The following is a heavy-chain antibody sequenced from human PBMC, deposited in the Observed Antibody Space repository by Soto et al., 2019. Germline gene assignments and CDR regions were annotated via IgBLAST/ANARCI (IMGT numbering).Heavy chain of an antibody. Sequence: GGSLRLSCAASGFTFSSYSMNWVRQAPGKGLEWVSYISSSSSTIYYADSVKGRFTISRDNAKNSLYLQMNSLRAEDTAVYYCASQSSEWLLFASWGQGTLVPVPQ. V-gene: IGHV3-48*01. CDR3: ASQSSEWLLFAS. CDR1: GFTFSSYS. D-gene: IGHD5-12*01. CDR2: ISSSSSTI. J-gene: IGHJ4*02.